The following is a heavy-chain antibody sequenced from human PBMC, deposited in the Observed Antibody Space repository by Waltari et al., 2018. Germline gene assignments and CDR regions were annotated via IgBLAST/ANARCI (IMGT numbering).Heavy chain of an antibody. D-gene: IGHD2-21*02. CDR3: ARGTVFDY. J-gene: IGHJ4*02. V-gene: IGHV3-23*01. Sequence: EVQLLESGGGLVQPGGSLRLSCAASGFTFTSYAMSWVRQAPGKGLEWVSGISGSGGSTYYADSVKGRFTISRDNSKNTLYLEMDTLRGEDTAIYYCARGTVFDYWGQGTLVTVSS. CDR2: ISGSGGST. CDR1: GFTFTSYA.